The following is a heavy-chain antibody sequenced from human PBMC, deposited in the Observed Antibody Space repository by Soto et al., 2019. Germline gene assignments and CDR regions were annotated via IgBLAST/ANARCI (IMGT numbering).Heavy chain of an antibody. Sequence: SVKVSCKASGGTFSSYAISWVRQAPGQGLEWMGGIIPIFGTANYAQKFQGRVTITADESTSTAYMELSSLRSEDTAVYYCARGGTGDTDMVGYYYGMDVWGQGTTVTVSS. CDR3: ARGGTGDTDMVGYYYGMDV. J-gene: IGHJ6*02. D-gene: IGHD5-18*01. V-gene: IGHV1-69*13. CDR1: GGTFSSYA. CDR2: IIPIFGTA.